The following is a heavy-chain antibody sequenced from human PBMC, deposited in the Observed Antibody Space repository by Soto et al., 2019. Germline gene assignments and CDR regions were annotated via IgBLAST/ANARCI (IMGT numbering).Heavy chain of an antibody. Sequence: QPGGSLRLSCAASGFTFSSYGMHWVRQAPGKGLEWVAVIWYDGSNKYYADSVKGRFTISRDNSKNTLYLQMNSLRAEDTAVYYCARDQVYSSSRSDYWGQGTLVTVSS. D-gene: IGHD6-13*01. J-gene: IGHJ4*02. CDR3: ARDQVYSSSRSDY. V-gene: IGHV3-33*01. CDR1: GFTFSSYG. CDR2: IWYDGSNK.